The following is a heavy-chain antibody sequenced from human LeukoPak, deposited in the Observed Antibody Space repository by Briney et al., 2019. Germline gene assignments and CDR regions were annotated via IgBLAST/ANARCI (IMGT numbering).Heavy chain of an antibody. CDR2: ITGTGTNT. Sequence: GGSLRLSCAASGFSFSRHAMTWVRQAPGQGLEWVSTITGTGTNTYYGHSVKGRFTISRDNFNKTLYLEMHSLRAEDTAVYYCAKLNRQWLVDYWGQGTLVTVSS. V-gene: IGHV3-23*01. CDR3: AKLNRQWLVDY. J-gene: IGHJ4*02. CDR1: GFSFSRHA. D-gene: IGHD6-19*01.